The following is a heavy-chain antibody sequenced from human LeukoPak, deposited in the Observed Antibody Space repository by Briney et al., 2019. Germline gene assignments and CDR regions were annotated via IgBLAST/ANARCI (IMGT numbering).Heavy chain of an antibody. CDR2: ISSSSSYI. Sequence: PGGSLRLSCAASGFTFSSYSMNWVRQAPGKGLEWVSSISSSSSYIYYADSEKGRFTISRDNAKNSLYLQMNSLRAEDTAVYYCASDPKYYYDSSGYSGAFDIWGQGTMVTVSS. CDR1: GFTFSSYS. V-gene: IGHV3-21*01. CDR3: ASDPKYYYDSSGYSGAFDI. J-gene: IGHJ3*02. D-gene: IGHD3-22*01.